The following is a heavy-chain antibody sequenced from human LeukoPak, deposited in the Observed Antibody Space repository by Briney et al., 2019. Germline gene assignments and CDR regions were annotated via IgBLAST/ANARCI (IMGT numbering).Heavy chain of an antibody. CDR3: AGEGHYGDPKCFDY. J-gene: IGHJ4*02. CDR1: GFTFSSYS. D-gene: IGHD4-17*01. CDR2: ISSSSSYI. V-gene: IGHV3-21*01. Sequence: PRGSLRLSCAASGFTFSSYSMNWVRQAPGKGLEWVSSISSSSSYIYYADSVKGRFTISRDNAKNSLYLQMNSLRAEDTAVYYCAGEGHYGDPKCFDYWGQGTLVTVSS.